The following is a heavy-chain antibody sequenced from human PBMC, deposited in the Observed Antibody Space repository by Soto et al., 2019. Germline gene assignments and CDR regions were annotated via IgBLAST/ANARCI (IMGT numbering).Heavy chain of an antibody. CDR1: GYTFTSYY. CDR3: ARGKRTGYSGGWYGYNWFVP. J-gene: IGHJ5*02. CDR2: INPSGGST. V-gene: IGHV1-46*01. D-gene: IGHD6-19*01. Sequence: QVQLVQSGAEVKKPGASVKVSCKASGYTFTSYYMHWVRQAPGQGLEGMGRINPSGGSTSYAQKCKGRVTTTRDTSTDTGNREMSSLRSENTAVYYCARGKRTGYSGGWYGYNWFVPWGQGNLVTVSS.